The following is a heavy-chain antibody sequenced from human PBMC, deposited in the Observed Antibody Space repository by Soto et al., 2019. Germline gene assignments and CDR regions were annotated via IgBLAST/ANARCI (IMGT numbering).Heavy chain of an antibody. CDR1: GYTFTAYN. CDR3: APATMTFDY. Sequence: ASVKVSCKASGYTFTAYNIHWVRQAPGQGLEWMGWINPNSGGADYAQKFQGRVTMTRDTSISTAYMELSRLTSEDTAVYYCAPATMTFDYWGQGALVTVSS. D-gene: IGHD2-2*01. J-gene: IGHJ4*02. CDR2: INPNSGGA. V-gene: IGHV1-2*02.